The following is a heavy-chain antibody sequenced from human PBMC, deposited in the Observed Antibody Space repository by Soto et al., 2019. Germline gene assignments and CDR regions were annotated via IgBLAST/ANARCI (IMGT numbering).Heavy chain of an antibody. J-gene: IGHJ4*01. CDR3: ARGSLY. CDR1: GFTCSSYV. V-gene: IGHV3-30*14. CDR2: ISYDGSNT. Sequence: PGRSLRLSYAASGFTCSSYVMHWVRQAPGKGLEWVAVISYDGSNTFYLDSVKGRFIISRDNSKNTVYLQMNSLRADDTAVYYCARGSLYWGQGTLVTVSS.